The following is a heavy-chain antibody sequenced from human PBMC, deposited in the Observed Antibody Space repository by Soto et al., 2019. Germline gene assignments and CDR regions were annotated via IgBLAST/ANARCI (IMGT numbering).Heavy chain of an antibody. V-gene: IGHV1-8*01. D-gene: IGHD3-3*01. CDR2: MNPNSGNT. CDR3: ARESYDDFWSGYPGGWFDP. Sequence: QVQLVQSGAEVKKPGASVKVSCKASGYTFTSYDINWVRQATGQGLEWMGWMNPNSGNTGYAQKFQGRFTMTRNTAISTAYMELSSLRSEDTAVYYCARESYDDFWSGYPGGWFDPWGQGTLVTVSS. CDR1: GYTFTSYD. J-gene: IGHJ5*02.